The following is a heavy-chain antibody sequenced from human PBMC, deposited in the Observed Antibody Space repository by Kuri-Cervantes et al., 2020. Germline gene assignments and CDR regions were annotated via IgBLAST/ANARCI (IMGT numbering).Heavy chain of an antibody. CDR3: ARARVSLRYFDWLYNYFDY. CDR1: GFTFDDYA. J-gene: IGHJ4*02. D-gene: IGHD3-9*01. V-gene: IGHV3-9*01. CDR2: ISWNSGSI. Sequence: GGSLRLSCAASGFTFDDYAMHWVRQAPGKGLEWVSGISWNSGSIGYADSVKGRFTISRDNAKNSLYLQMNSLRAEDTALYYCARARVSLRYFDWLYNYFDYWGQGTPVTVSS.